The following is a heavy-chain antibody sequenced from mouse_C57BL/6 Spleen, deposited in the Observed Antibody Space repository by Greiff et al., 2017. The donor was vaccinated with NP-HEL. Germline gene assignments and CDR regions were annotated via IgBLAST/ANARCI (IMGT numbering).Heavy chain of an antibody. Sequence: EVQLQQSGPELVKPGASVKIPCKASGYTFTDYNMDWVKQSHGKSLEWIGDINPNNGGTIYNQKFKGKATLTVDKSSSTAYTELRSLTSEDTAVYYCARGGVYYAMDYWGQGTSVTVSS. CDR3: ARGGVYYAMDY. V-gene: IGHV1-18*01. CDR1: GYTFTDYN. CDR2: INPNNGGT. J-gene: IGHJ4*01.